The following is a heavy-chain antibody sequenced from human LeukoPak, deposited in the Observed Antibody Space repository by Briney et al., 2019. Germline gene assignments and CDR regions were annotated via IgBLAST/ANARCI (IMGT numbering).Heavy chain of an antibody. CDR2: ISWNSGSI. CDR1: GFMFDDYA. CDR3: AKGRLRYFDWLRYYFNY. D-gene: IGHD3-9*01. V-gene: IGHV3-9*01. Sequence: GRSLRLSCAASGFMFDDYAMHWVRQAPGKGLEWVSGISWNSGSIVCADSVKGRFTISRDDAKNSLYLQMNSLRTEDTALYYCAKGRLRYFDWLRYYFNYWGQGTLVTVSS. J-gene: IGHJ4*02.